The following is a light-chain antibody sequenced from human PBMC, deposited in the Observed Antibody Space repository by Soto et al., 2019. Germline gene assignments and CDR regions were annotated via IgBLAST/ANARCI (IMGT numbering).Light chain of an antibody. Sequence: EIVLTQSPGTLSLSLGERVTLSCRASQSVSSNYLAWYQQRPGQAPRLLIHGVSSRATGIPDRLTGSGSGRDFTLTISSLETEDSAVYYCQQYGRSPYSFGQGTKLEIK. J-gene: IGKJ2*01. CDR2: GVS. V-gene: IGKV3-20*01. CDR3: QQYGRSPYS. CDR1: QSVSSNY.